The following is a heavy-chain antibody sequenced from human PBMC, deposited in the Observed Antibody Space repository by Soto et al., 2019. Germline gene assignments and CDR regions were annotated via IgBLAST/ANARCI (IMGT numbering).Heavy chain of an antibody. J-gene: IGHJ6*02. D-gene: IGHD2-21*02. CDR2: MYNTGST. CDR3: ARVLWGYCGTDCYPLDV. Sequence: QVQLQESGPGLVKPSETLSLTCTVSGGSISSYYWSWIRQPPGKGLEWIGYMYNTGSTVYNPSLKSRVTISVDTSKNQFSLKLNAVTAADTAVYYCARVLWGYCGTDCYPLDVWGQGTTVTVSS. V-gene: IGHV4-59*01. CDR1: GGSISSYY.